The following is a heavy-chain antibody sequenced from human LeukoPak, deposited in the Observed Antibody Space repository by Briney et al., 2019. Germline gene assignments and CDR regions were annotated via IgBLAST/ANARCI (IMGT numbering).Heavy chain of an antibody. V-gene: IGHV3-66*01. Sequence: GGSLRLSCAASGFTVSSNYMSWVRQAPGKGLEWVSVIYSGGSTYYADSVKGRFTISRDNSKNTLYLQMNSLRAEDTAVYYCAVEVRESVSLINGDCWGQGTLVTVSS. CDR3: AVEVRESVSLINGDC. CDR2: IYSGGST. D-gene: IGHD3-10*01. CDR1: GFTVSSNY. J-gene: IGHJ4*02.